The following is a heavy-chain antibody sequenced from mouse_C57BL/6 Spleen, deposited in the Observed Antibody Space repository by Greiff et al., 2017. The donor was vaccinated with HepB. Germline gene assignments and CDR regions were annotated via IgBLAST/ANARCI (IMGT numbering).Heavy chain of an antibody. CDR1: GFTFSSYA. CDR3: ARDPSGNYAMDY. J-gene: IGHJ4*01. Sequence: EVHLVESGGGLVKPGGSLKLSCAASGFTFSSYAMSWVRQTPEKRLEWVATISDGGSYTYYPDNVKGRFTISRDNAKNNLYLQMSHLKSEDTAMYYCARDPSGNYAMDYWGQGTSVTVSS. CDR2: ISDGGSYT. V-gene: IGHV5-4*01.